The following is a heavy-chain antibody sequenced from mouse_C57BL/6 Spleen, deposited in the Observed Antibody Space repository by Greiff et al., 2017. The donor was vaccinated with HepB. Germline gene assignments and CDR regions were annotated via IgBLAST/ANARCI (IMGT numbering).Heavy chain of an antibody. Sequence: VQLQQSGTVLARPGASVKMSCKTSGYTFTSYWMHWVKQRPGQGLEWIGAIYPGNSDTSYNQKFKGKAKLTAVTSASTAYMELSSLTNEDSAVYYCTRTAVDYYGSSPSSDVWGTGTTVTVSS. V-gene: IGHV1-5*01. CDR3: TRTAVDYYGSSPSSDV. J-gene: IGHJ1*03. CDR2: IYPGNSDT. D-gene: IGHD1-1*01. CDR1: GYTFTSYW.